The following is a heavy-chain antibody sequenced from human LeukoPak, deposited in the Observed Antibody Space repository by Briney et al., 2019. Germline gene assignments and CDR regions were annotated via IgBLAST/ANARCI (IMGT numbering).Heavy chain of an antibody. V-gene: IGHV3-30*18. Sequence: GGSLRLSCAASGFTFSSYGMHWVRQAPGKGLEWVAVISYDGSNKYYADSVKGRFTISRDNSKNTLYLQMNNLRAEDTAVYYCAKAETTYGSGRVYYWGQGTLVTVSS. CDR1: GFTFSSYG. CDR3: AKAETTYGSGRVYY. CDR2: ISYDGSNK. D-gene: IGHD3-10*01. J-gene: IGHJ4*02.